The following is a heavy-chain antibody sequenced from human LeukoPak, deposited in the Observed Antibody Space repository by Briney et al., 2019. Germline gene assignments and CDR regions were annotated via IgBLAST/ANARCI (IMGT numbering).Heavy chain of an antibody. CDR1: GVSISAYY. J-gene: IGHJ4*02. V-gene: IGHV4-4*07. D-gene: IGHD4-11*01. CDR2: IYPGEGIYATATT. CDR3: ARDPTTVTTIFDS. Sequence: PSETLSLTCSVSGVSISAYYWSWIRQSAGNRLEWIGRIYPGEGIYATATTSYNPSFKSRVTMSGDTSKNQLSLKLSSVTAAHTAVYYCARDPTTVTTIFDSWGQGILVTVSS.